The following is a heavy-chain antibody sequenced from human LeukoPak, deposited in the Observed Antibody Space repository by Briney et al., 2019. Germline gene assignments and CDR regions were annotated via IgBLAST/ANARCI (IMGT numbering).Heavy chain of an antibody. Sequence: PGGSLRLSCAASGFTFSSYSMNWVRQAPGKGLEWVSSISSSSSCIYYADSVKGRFTISRDNAKNSLYLQMNSLRAEDTAVYYCARDLKAFGYYYGMDVWGQGTTVTVSS. V-gene: IGHV3-21*01. CDR3: ARDLKAFGYYYGMDV. CDR1: GFTFSSYS. J-gene: IGHJ6*02. D-gene: IGHD3-3*01. CDR2: ISSSSSCI.